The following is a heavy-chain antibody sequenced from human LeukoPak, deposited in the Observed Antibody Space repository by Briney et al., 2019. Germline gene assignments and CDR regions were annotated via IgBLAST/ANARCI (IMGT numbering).Heavy chain of an antibody. CDR1: GFPFSSYW. J-gene: IGHJ4*02. D-gene: IGHD5-24*01. Sequence: GGSLRLSCVASGFPFSSYWMTWVRQAPGKGLEWVVNIKQDGSKKSYVDSAKGRFTISRDNAKNSLYLQMNSLRAEDTAIYYCTRVGYIDEGIDYWGQGTLVTVSS. CDR2: IKQDGSKK. CDR3: TRVGYIDEGIDY. V-gene: IGHV3-7*04.